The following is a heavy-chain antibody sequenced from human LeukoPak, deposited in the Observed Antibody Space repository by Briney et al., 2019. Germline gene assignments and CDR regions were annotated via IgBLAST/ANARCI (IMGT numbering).Heavy chain of an antibody. CDR2: ISYDGSNK. J-gene: IGHJ4*02. V-gene: IGHV3-30*04. Sequence: GGSLRLSCAASGFTFSSYAMHWVRQAPGKGLECVAVISYDGSNKYYADSVEGRFTISRDNSKNTLYLQMNSLRAEDTAVYYCARSVIAVAGDFDYWGQGTLVTVSS. CDR3: ARSVIAVAGDFDY. D-gene: IGHD6-19*01. CDR1: GFTFSSYA.